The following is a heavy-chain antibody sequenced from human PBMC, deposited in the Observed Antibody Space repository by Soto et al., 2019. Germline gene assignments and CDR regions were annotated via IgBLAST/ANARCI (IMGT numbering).Heavy chain of an antibody. CDR2: INPNSGGT. V-gene: IGHV1-2*04. Sequence: ASVKVSCKASGYTFTGYYMHWVREAPGQGLEWMGWINPNSGGTNYAQKFQGWVTMTRDTSISTAYMELSRLRSDDTAVYYCARDAYCSSTSCYPVDYYYGMDVWGQGTTVTVSS. CDR3: ARDAYCSSTSCYPVDYYYGMDV. J-gene: IGHJ6*02. D-gene: IGHD2-2*01. CDR1: GYTFTGYY.